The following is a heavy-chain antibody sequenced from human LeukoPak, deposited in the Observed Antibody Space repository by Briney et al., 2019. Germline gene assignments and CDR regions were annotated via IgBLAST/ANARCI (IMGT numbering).Heavy chain of an antibody. Sequence: SETLSLTCTVSGGSISSYYWSWIRQPPDKRLEWIGYIYYSGSTKYNPSLKSRVTILVDTSKNQFSLKLRSVTAADTAVYYCAGHVAWDGDYEWDAFDIWGQGTMVTVSS. J-gene: IGHJ3*02. V-gene: IGHV4-59*08. D-gene: IGHD4-17*01. CDR1: GGSISSYY. CDR2: IYYSGST. CDR3: AGHVAWDGDYEWDAFDI.